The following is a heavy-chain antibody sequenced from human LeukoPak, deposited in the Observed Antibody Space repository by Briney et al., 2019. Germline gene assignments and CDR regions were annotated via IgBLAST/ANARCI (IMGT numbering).Heavy chain of an antibody. CDR1: GYTFTLHF. V-gene: IGHV1-46*01. CDR2: INPGGGST. J-gene: IGHJ4*02. D-gene: IGHD3-10*01. CDR3: ARGGGLWFGELLDY. Sequence: ASVKVSCKASGYTFTLHFMHWVRQAPGQGLEWMGIINPGGGSTTYAQQFQGRVTMTTDTSTSTAYMELRSLRSDDTAVYYCARGGGLWFGELLDYWGQGTLVTVSS.